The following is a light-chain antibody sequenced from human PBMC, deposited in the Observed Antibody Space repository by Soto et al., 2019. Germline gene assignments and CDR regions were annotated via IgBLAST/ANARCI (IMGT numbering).Light chain of an antibody. V-gene: IGKV1-5*01. J-gene: IGKJ1*01. Sequence: DIQMTQSPSTLSASVGDRVTITCRASQTITRWMARYQQKPGKAPKLLIYDASTLESGVPSRFSGSGSGTEFTLTIRSLQPDDFATYYCKHYNSYSEAFGQGTKVDIK. CDR3: KHYNSYSEA. CDR1: QTITRW. CDR2: DAS.